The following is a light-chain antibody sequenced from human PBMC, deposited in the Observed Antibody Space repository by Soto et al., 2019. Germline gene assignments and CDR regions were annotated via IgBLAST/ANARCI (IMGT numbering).Light chain of an antibody. V-gene: IGKV3-20*01. Sequence: EIVLTQSPGTLSLSPGERATLSCRASQSVSGSYLAWYQQKPGQAPRLLIYGASSRATGIPDRFSGSGSGTDFTLTITGLEPEDFAVYSCQQSGSSPLTFGGGTKVEMK. J-gene: IGKJ4*01. CDR1: QSVSGSY. CDR3: QQSGSSPLT. CDR2: GAS.